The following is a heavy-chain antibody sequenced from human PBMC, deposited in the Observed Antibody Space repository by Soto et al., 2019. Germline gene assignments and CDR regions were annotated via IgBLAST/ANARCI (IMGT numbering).Heavy chain of an antibody. D-gene: IGHD5-12*01. CDR1: GYTFTSYA. CDR2: INAGNGNT. V-gene: IGHV1-3*01. J-gene: IGHJ6*02. CDR3: ARAVGYSGYDYLNYYYYGMDV. Sequence: ASLKVSCKAPGYTFTSYAMHWVRQAPGQRLEWMGWINAGNGNTKYSQKFQGRVTITRDTSASTAYMELSSLRSEDTAVYYCARAVGYSGYDYLNYYYYGMDVWGQGTTVTVS.